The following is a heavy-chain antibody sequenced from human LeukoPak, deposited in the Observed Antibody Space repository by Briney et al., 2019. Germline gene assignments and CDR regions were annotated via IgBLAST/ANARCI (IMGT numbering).Heavy chain of an antibody. Sequence: GGSLRLSCEASGFTFSKSWMSWVRQAPGKGLEWVAAIRHDGGKTHYADSVKGRFTISRDDSKNTLHLQMNSLRAEDTAVYYCARDLSFGSLDYRGQGTLVIVSS. CDR3: ARDLSFGSLDY. V-gene: IGHV3-33*07. D-gene: IGHD3-16*02. CDR2: IRHDGGKT. J-gene: IGHJ4*02. CDR1: GFTFSKSW.